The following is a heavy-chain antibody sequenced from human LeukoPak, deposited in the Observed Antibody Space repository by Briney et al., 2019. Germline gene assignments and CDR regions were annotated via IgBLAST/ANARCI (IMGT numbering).Heavy chain of an antibody. CDR2: ISGSGGST. CDR3: AKGSGYIYGTYYFDY. D-gene: IGHD5-18*01. V-gene: IGHV3-23*01. J-gene: IGHJ4*02. CDR1: GFTFSSYA. Sequence: PGRSLRLSCAASGFTFSSYAMSWVRQAPGKGLEWVSAISGSGGSTYYADSVKGRFTISRDNSKNTLYLQMNSLRAEDTAVYYCAKGSGYIYGTYYFDYWGQGTLVTVSS.